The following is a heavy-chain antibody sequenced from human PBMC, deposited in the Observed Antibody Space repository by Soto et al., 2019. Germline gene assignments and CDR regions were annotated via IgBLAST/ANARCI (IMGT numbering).Heavy chain of an antibody. D-gene: IGHD1-26*01. CDR2: IYDSGTA. CDR1: GGSISSYY. CDR3: YGSGGN. V-gene: IGHV4-59*01. Sequence: QVQLQESGPGLVKPSETLSLTCTVSGGSISSYYWSWIRQPPGKGLEWIGHIYDSGTANYNPSLKRRVTIAVDASKNQFSLNRRSVTASDSAMYYCYGSGGNWGQGTLVIVSS. J-gene: IGHJ4*02.